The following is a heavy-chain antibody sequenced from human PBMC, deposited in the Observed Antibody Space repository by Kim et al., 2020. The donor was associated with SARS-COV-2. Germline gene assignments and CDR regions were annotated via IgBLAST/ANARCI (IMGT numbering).Heavy chain of an antibody. CDR1: GGSFSGYY. CDR3: ARNYDFWSGCLFDY. CDR2: INHSGST. Sequence: SQTLSLTCAVYGGSFSGYYWSWIRQPPGKGLEWIGEINHSGSTNYNPSLKSRVTISVDTSKNQFSLKLSSVTAADTAVYYCARNYDFWSGCLFDYWGQGTLSTVSS. J-gene: IGHJ4*02. D-gene: IGHD3-3*01. V-gene: IGHV4-34*01.